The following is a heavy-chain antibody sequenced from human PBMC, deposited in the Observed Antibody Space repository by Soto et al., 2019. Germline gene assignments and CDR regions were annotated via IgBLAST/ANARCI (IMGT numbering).Heavy chain of an antibody. Sequence: ASVKVSCKASGYTFTSYDINWVRQATGQGFEYLGWMNPNSGNTGYVKKFQGRVTMTRDTSMSTAYMELSSLRSEDTAVYYCAKSPNPGSATPSYYGMDVWGLGTKVTVSS. J-gene: IGHJ6*02. D-gene: IGHD2-15*01. CDR2: MNPNSGNT. CDR1: GYTFTSYD. CDR3: AKSPNPGSATPSYYGMDV. V-gene: IGHV1-8*01.